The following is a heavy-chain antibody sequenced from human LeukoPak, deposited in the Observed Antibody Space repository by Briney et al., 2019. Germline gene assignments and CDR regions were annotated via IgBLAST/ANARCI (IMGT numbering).Heavy chain of an antibody. Sequence: ASVKVSCKASGYTFTSYGISWVRQAPGQGLEWMGWISAYNGNTNYAQKLQGRVTMATDTSTSTAYMELRSLRSDDTAVYYCARQGRDYGLPYFDYWGQGTLVTVSS. V-gene: IGHV1-18*01. CDR1: GYTFTSYG. CDR3: ARQGRDYGLPYFDY. CDR2: ISAYNGNT. J-gene: IGHJ4*02. D-gene: IGHD4-17*01.